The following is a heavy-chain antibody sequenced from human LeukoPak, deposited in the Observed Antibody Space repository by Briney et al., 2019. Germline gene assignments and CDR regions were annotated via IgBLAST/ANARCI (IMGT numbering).Heavy chain of an antibody. V-gene: IGHV1-2*02. Sequence: ASVKVSCKASGYTFTGYYMHWVRQAPGQGLEWMGWINPNGGGTNYAQKFQGRVTMTRDTSISTAYMELSRLRSDDTAVYYCARVGTKHVLRYFDWLLSFDYWGQGTLVTVSS. J-gene: IGHJ4*02. CDR1: GYTFTGYY. CDR2: INPNGGGT. D-gene: IGHD3-9*01. CDR3: ARVGTKHVLRYFDWLLSFDY.